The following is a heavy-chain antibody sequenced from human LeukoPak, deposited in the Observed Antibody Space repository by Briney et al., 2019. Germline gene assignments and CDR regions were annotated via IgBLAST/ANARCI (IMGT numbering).Heavy chain of an antibody. Sequence: GGSLRLSCAASGFTFSSYAMSWVRQAPGKGLEWVSAISGSGGSTYYADSVKGRFTISRDNSKNTLYLQMNSLRAEDTAVYYCARDLRQMIWGFFDYWGQGTLVTVSS. J-gene: IGHJ4*02. D-gene: IGHD3-22*01. CDR1: GFTFSSYA. V-gene: IGHV3-23*01. CDR3: ARDLRQMIWGFFDY. CDR2: ISGSGGST.